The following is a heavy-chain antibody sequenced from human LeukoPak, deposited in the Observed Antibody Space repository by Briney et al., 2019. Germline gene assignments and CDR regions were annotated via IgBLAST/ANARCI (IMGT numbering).Heavy chain of an antibody. V-gene: IGHV6-1*01. Sequence: SQTLSLTCAISGDSVSTNTWNWIRQSPSRGLEWLGRTYYRSKWSNDYAVSVKSRITINPDTSKNQFSLQLNSVTPEDTAVYYCAGDLRWAFDIWGQGTMVTVSS. CDR2: TYYRSKWSN. J-gene: IGHJ3*02. CDR3: AGDLRWAFDI. D-gene: IGHD4-23*01. CDR1: GDSVSTNT.